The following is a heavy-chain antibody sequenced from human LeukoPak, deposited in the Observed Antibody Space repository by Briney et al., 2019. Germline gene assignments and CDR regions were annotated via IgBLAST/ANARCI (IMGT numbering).Heavy chain of an antibody. J-gene: IGHJ3*02. CDR3: ARAAMMGAFDI. CDR1: GGSISSYY. CDR2: IYYSGST. V-gene: IGHV4-59*08. D-gene: IGHD3-16*01. Sequence: PETLSLTCTVSGGSISSYYWSWIRQPPGKGLEWIGYIYYSGSTYYNPSLKSRVTISVDTSKNQFSLKLSSVTAADTAVYYCARAAMMGAFDIWGQGTMVTVSS.